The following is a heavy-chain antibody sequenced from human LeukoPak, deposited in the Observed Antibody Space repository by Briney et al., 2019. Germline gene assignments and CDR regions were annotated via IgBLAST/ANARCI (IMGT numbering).Heavy chain of an antibody. Sequence: GGSLRLSCAGSGFTFSSYSMNWVRQAPGKGLEWVSAISGSGGSTYYADSVKGRFTISRDNSKNTLYLQMNSLRAEDTAVYYCAKDPSGGWYWGVDYWGQGTLVTVSS. V-gene: IGHV3-23*01. CDR3: AKDPSGGWYWGVDY. J-gene: IGHJ4*02. CDR1: GFTFSSYS. D-gene: IGHD6-19*01. CDR2: ISGSGGST.